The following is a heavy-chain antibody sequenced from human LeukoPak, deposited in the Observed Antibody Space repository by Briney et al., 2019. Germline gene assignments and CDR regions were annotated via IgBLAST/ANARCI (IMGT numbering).Heavy chain of an antibody. D-gene: IGHD4-17*01. J-gene: IGHJ3*02. CDR2: MNPNSANT. Sequence: ASVKVSCKASGYTSTNYDIHWVRQATGQGLEWMGWMNPNSANTGYAQKFQGRVTITRNTSISTAYMELSSLRSEDTAVYYCVTTSYGDGQSSGYENAFDIWGQGTMVTVSS. CDR3: VTTSYGDGQSSGYENAFDI. CDR1: GYTSTNYD. V-gene: IGHV1-8*03.